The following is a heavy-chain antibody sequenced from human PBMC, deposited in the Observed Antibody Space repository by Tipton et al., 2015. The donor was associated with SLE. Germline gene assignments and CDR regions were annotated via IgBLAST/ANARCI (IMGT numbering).Heavy chain of an antibody. CDR1: GFTFSSYA. D-gene: IGHD3-22*01. CDR3: SKVASSGYFPFDY. J-gene: IGHJ4*02. Sequence: SLRLSCAASGFTFSSYAMSWVRQASGKGLEWVSTISGSGGSTYYVDSVKGRFTISRDNSKNTLYLQMNSLRAEDTAVYYCSKVASSGYFPFDYWGQRTLVTVPS. V-gene: IGHV3-23*01. CDR2: ISGSGGST.